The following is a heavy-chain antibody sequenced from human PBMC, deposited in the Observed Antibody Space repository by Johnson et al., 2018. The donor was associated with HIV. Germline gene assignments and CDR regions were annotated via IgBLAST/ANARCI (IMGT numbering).Heavy chain of an antibody. CDR3: AKVAVATAAGGVALDI. CDR1: FDDYA. V-gene: IGHV3-9*01. J-gene: IGHJ3*02. CDR2: ISWNSGSI. Sequence: EVQLVESGGGLVEPGRSLRLSCAFDDYAMHWVRQAPGKGLEWVSGISWNSGSIGYADSVKGRFTISRDNSKNTLYLQMNSLRAEDTAVYYCAKVAVATAAGGVALDIWGPGTMVTVSA. D-gene: IGHD6-13*01.